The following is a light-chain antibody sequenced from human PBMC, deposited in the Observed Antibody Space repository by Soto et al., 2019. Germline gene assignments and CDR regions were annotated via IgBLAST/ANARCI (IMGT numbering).Light chain of an antibody. CDR1: QSVSSSY. CDR2: GAS. Sequence: EIVLTQSPGTLSLSPGERATLSCRASQSVSSSYLAWYQQKPGQAPRLLIYGASSRATGIPSRCSGRASTTDTPTTISRLEHDDAVEYYCQQYSCSRTFGQGTKVDIK. J-gene: IGKJ1*01. V-gene: IGKV3-20*01. CDR3: QQYSCSRT.